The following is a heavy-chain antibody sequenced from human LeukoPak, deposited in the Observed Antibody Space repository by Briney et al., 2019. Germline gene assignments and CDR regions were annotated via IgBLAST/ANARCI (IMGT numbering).Heavy chain of an antibody. J-gene: IGHJ4*02. CDR3: ARIYYGSGSFQDYFDY. CDR2: IYTSGST. CDR1: GGSISSYY. V-gene: IGHV4-4*07. D-gene: IGHD3-10*01. Sequence: SETLSLTCTVSGGSISSYYWSWIRQPAGKGLEWIGRIYTSGSTNYNPSLKSRVTISVDTSKNQFSLKLSSVTAADTAVYYCARIYYGSGSFQDYFDYWGQGTLVTVSS.